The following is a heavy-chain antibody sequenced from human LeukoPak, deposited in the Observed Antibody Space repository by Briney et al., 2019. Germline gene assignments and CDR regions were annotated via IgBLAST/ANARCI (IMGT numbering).Heavy chain of an antibody. J-gene: IGHJ4*02. Sequence: PGGSLRLSCAASGFTFSSYAMSWVRQAPGKGLEWVSAISGNGGSTCYADSVKGRFTISRDNSKNTLYLQMNSLRAEDTGVYYCAKVRGIYDCSGYLHWGQGTLLSVSS. CDR3: AKVRGIYDCSGYLH. V-gene: IGHV3-23*01. CDR1: GFTFSSYA. CDR2: ISGNGGST. D-gene: IGHD3-22*01.